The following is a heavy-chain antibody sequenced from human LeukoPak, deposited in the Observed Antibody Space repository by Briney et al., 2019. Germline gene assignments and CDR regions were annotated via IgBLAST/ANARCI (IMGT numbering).Heavy chain of an antibody. CDR1: GGSISSYY. CDR2: IYYSGST. CDR3: ARWASRDGYNHFDY. D-gene: IGHD5-24*01. Sequence: SETLSLTCTVSGGSISSYYWSWIRQPPGKGLEWIGYIYYSGSTNFNPSLKSRVTISVDTSKNQFSLRLSSVTAADTAVYYCARWASRDGYNHFDYWGQGTLVTVPS. V-gene: IGHV4-59*08. J-gene: IGHJ4*02.